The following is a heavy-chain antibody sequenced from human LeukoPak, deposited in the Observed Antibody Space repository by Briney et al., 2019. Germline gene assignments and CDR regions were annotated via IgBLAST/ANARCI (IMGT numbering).Heavy chain of an antibody. D-gene: IGHD4-17*01. V-gene: IGHV4-59*01. CDR3: ARTGSTVTMLYPFDH. CDR2: IYYSGST. Sequence: SETLSLTCTVSGDSLGSYSWNWIRQPPGKGLEWIGYIYYSGSTNYNPSLKSRVSISVDTSKNQFSLKLSSVTAADTAVYYCARTGSTVTMLYPFDHWGQGTLVTVSS. CDR1: GDSLGSYS. J-gene: IGHJ4*02.